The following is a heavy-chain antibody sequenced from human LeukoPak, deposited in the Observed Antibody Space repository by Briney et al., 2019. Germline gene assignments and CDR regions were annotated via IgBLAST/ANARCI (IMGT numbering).Heavy chain of an antibody. CDR1: GGSFSGYY. D-gene: IGHD4-17*01. V-gene: IGHV4-34*01. CDR2: INHSGST. CDR3: AMGSYGDYAYYYYYYYMDV. Sequence: SETLSLTCAVYGGSFSGYYWSWIRQPPGKGLEWIGVINHSGSTNYNPSLKSRVTISVDTSKNLFSLKLSSVTAADTAVYYCAMGSYGDYAYYYYYYYMDVWGKGTTVTVSS. J-gene: IGHJ6*03.